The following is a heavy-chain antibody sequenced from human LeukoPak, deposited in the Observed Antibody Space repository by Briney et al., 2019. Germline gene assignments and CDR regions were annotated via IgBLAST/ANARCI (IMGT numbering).Heavy chain of an antibody. CDR1: GGSISSGSYY. V-gene: IGHV4-61*02. J-gene: IGHJ5*02. CDR3: ARDLGYCSGGSGYSAWFDP. CDR2: IYTSGST. Sequence: SQTLSLTCTVSGGSISSGSYYWSWIRQPAGKGLEWIGRIYTSGSTNYNPSLKSRVTISVDTSKNQFSLKLSSVTAADTAVYYCARDLGYCSGGSGYSAWFDPWGQGTLVTVSS. D-gene: IGHD2-15*01.